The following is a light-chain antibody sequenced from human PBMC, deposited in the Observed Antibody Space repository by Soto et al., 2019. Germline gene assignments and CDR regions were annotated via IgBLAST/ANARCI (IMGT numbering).Light chain of an antibody. CDR2: SND. Sequence: QLVLVQPPSASGTPGQKVTIFCSGTIFNIASHPVNWYQRLPGTAPKLLIHSNDQRPSGVPDRFSGSKSGTSASLALSGLQSDDEADYYCATWDQSLNGVVFGGGTKLTVL. CDR3: ATWDQSLNGVV. J-gene: IGLJ3*02. CDR1: IFNIASHP. V-gene: IGLV1-44*01.